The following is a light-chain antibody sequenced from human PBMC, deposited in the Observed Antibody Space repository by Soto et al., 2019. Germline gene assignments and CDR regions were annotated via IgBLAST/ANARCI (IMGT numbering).Light chain of an antibody. CDR2: STN. CDR3: VRYMGGGFGV. V-gene: IGLV8-61*01. J-gene: IGLJ3*02. CDR1: SGSVSTNYY. Sequence: QAVVTQEPSFSVSPGGTVTLTCGLSSGSVSTNYYPSWYQQTPGQAPRTLIYSTNTRSSGVPDRFSGSILGNKAALTITGAQADDESDYYCVRYMGGGFGVFGGGPKVTVL.